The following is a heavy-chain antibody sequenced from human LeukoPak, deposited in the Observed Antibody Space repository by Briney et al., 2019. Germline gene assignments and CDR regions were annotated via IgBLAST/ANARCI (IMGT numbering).Heavy chain of an antibody. CDR2: ISYDGSNK. V-gene: IGHV3-30*18. CDR1: GFTFSTYG. J-gene: IGHJ4*02. D-gene: IGHD5-24*01. Sequence: SGGSLRLSCAASGFTFSTYGMHWVRQAPGKGLEWVAVISYDGSNKYYADSVKGRFTISRDNSKNTLYLQMNSLRAEDTAVYYCAKEMTTNRKIDYWGQGTLVTVSS. CDR3: AKEMTTNRKIDY.